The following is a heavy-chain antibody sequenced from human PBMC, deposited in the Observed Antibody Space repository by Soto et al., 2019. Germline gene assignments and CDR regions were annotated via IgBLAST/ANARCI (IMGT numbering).Heavy chain of an antibody. CDR3: AKHLWFGESVFDP. V-gene: IGHV3-23*01. CDR1: GFTFSSYG. J-gene: IGHJ5*02. D-gene: IGHD3-10*01. CDR2: IRGSAGNA. Sequence: EVQLLESGGGLVQPGGSLRLSCAGTGFTFSSYGMSWVRQAPGKGLEWVSTIRGSAGNANYADPVKGRFTISRDDSTNTVHLQMNSLRPDDTAVYYCAKHLWFGESVFDPWGQGTLVVVSS.